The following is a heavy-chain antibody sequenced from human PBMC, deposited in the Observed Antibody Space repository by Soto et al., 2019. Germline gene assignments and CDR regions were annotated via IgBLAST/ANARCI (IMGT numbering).Heavy chain of an antibody. CDR3: AKDLKGGGLVVIDAFDI. V-gene: IGHV3-23*01. CDR2: ISGSGGST. J-gene: IGHJ3*02. Sequence: GSLRLSCAASGFTFSSYAMSWVRQAPGKGLEWVSAISGSGGSTYYADSVKGRFTISRDNSKNTLYLQMNSLTAEDTAVYYCAKDLKGGGLVVIDAFDIWGQGTMVTVSS. CDR1: GFTFSSYA. D-gene: IGHD3-22*01.